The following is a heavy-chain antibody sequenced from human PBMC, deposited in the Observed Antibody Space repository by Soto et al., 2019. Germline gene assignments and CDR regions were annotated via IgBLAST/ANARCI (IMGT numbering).Heavy chain of an antibody. CDR2: VYHNGNT. CDR1: DGSINNGDW. Sequence: QVQLQESGTGLVEPSGTLSLTCNVYDGSINNGDWCSWVRQPPGKGLVWIGEVYHNGNTNYNASPKGLVTVSVDKSRTPFSLRLTSVTPADTAVYYCATRGIVGPIYWGQGTLVTVSS. D-gene: IGHD1-26*01. J-gene: IGHJ4*02. CDR3: ATRGIVGPIY. V-gene: IGHV4-4*02.